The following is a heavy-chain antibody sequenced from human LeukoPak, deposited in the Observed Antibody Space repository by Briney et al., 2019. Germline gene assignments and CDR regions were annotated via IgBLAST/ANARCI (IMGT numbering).Heavy chain of an antibody. CDR2: TNSGGTST. V-gene: IGHV3-23*01. CDR1: GFPFSDFS. Sequence: PPGGSLRLSCATSGFPFSDFSMSWVRRAPGKGLEWISTTNSGGTSTYYAESVKGRFTISRDNSKNTLYLQMSSLRVEDTAVYYCAKQSYARSLGEGGPGTLVSVSS. CDR3: AKQSYARSLGE. J-gene: IGHJ4*02. D-gene: IGHD2-8*01.